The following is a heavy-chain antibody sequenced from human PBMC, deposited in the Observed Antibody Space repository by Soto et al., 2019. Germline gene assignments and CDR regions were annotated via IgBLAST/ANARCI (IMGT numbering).Heavy chain of an antibody. Sequence: PSETLSLTCTVSGDSITSSKHYWSWIRQHPGKGLEWIGYIYYSGSTNYNPSLKSRVTISVDTSKNQFSLKLSSVTAADTAVYYCASSKTSGYDLWLFDYWGQGTLVTVSS. CDR2: IYYSGST. V-gene: IGHV4-61*05. J-gene: IGHJ4*02. CDR3: ASSKTSGYDLWLFDY. D-gene: IGHD5-12*01. CDR1: GDSITSSKHY.